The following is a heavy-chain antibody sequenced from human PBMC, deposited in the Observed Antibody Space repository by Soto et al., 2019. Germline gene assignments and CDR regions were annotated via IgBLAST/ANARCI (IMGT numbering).Heavy chain of an antibody. Sequence: PSETLSLTCAVYGGSFGGHYWSWIRQPPGKGLEWIGEINHSGSTNSNPSLKSRVTISADASKNQFSLKLSSVTAADTAVYYCARGISMIVEVQRDAPDKYCFDSWGQGTLVTVSS. CDR2: INHSGST. V-gene: IGHV4-34*01. CDR1: GGSFGGHY. J-gene: IGHJ4*02. CDR3: ARGISMIVEVQRDAPDKYCFDS. D-gene: IGHD3-22*01.